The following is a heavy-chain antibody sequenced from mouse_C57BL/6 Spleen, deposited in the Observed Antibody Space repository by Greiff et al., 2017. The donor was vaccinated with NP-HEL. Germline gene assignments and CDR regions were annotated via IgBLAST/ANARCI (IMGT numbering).Heavy chain of an antibody. D-gene: IGHD4-1*01. CDR2: ISYDGSN. V-gene: IGHV3-6*01. CDR1: GYSITSGYY. CDR3: ARDRLTGPSMDY. Sequence: EVQLVESGPGLVKPSQSLSLTCSVTGYSITSGYYWNWIRQFPGNKLEWMGYISYDGSNNYNPSLKNRISITRDTSKNQFFLKLNSVTTEDTATYYCARDRLTGPSMDYWGQGTSVTVSS. J-gene: IGHJ4*01.